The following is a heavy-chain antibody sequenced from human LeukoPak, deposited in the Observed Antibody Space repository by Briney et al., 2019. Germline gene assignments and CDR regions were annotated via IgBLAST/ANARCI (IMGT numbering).Heavy chain of an antibody. CDR3: ARGLAAASDDY. J-gene: IGHJ4*02. CDR1: GFTFGDYA. Sequence: GGSLRLSCTASGFTFGDYAMSWVRQAPGKGLEWVAVIWYDGGKKYYADSVTGRFTISRDNSKNALSLQMNSLRAEDTAVYYCARGLAAASDDYWGQGTLVTVSS. CDR2: IWYDGGKK. D-gene: IGHD6-13*01. V-gene: IGHV3-33*01.